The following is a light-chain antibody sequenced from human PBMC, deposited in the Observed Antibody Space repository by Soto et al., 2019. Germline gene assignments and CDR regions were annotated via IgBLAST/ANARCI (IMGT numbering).Light chain of an antibody. CDR2: GAS. CDR3: QQSNNWPYT. Sequence: EILMAQSPATLSVSPGERATLSCRASQSVSHNLAWYQQKPGQAPRLLFYGASIRAIGIPARFSGSGSGTEFTLTISSLQSEDFAIYYCQQSNNWPYTFGQGTKLEIK. V-gene: IGKV3-15*01. J-gene: IGKJ2*01. CDR1: QSVSHN.